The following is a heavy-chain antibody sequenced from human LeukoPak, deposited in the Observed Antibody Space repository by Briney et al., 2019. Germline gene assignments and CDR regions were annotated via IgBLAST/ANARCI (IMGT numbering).Heavy chain of an antibody. Sequence: GGSLRLSCAASGFSFSAYPMGWVRQAPGKGLQWLSGISASGDVTFHADRVKGRFAISRDNSKNTLYLQMSSLRAEDTAVYYCARQKYYYDSSGYGAFDYWGQGTLVTVSS. CDR1: GFSFSAYP. CDR2: ISASGDVT. D-gene: IGHD3-22*01. CDR3: ARQKYYYDSSGYGAFDY. J-gene: IGHJ4*02. V-gene: IGHV3-23*01.